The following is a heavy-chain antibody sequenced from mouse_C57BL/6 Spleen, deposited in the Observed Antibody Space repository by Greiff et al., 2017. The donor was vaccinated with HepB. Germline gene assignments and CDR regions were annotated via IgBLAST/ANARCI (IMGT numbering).Heavy chain of an antibody. D-gene: IGHD1-1*01. V-gene: IGHV1-59*01. CDR3: ARGAGSSAWFAY. CDR1: GYTFTSYW. J-gene: IGHJ3*01. CDR2: IDPSDSYT. Sequence: QVQLQQPGAELVRPGTSVKLSCKASGYTFTSYWMHWVKQRPGQGLEWIGVIDPSDSYTNYNQKFKGKATLTVDTSSSTAYMQLRSLTSEDSAVYYCARGAGSSAWFAYWGQGTLVTVSA.